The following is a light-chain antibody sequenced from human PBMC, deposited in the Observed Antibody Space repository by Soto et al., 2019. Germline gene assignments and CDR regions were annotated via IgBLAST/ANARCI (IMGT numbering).Light chain of an antibody. CDR3: TSYTASSPFYV. CDR1: RTDGDGHDY. J-gene: IGLJ1*01. V-gene: IGLV2-14*03. Sequence: QSALTQPASLSVSPGQSIAISCIGVRTDGDGHDYVSWYQQHPGQAPQLIIYDVYNRPSGVSDRFSGSKSGNTASLVISGLQAEDEADYFCTSYTASSPFYVFGAGTKVTVL. CDR2: DVY.